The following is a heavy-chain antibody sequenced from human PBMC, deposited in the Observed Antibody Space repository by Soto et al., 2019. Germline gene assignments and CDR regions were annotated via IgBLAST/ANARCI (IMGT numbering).Heavy chain of an antibody. V-gene: IGHV1-69*02. J-gene: IGHJ4*02. Sequence: QVQLVQSGAEVKKPGSSLKVSCKASGGTFSSYTISWVRQAPGPGLEWMGRIIPILGIENYAQKFPGRVRITADKSTSKPYMDLSSVRSEEMAVYSCASEDGPAYCGGVWYSWGQGPLDTVSS. CDR1: GGTFSSYT. D-gene: IGHD2-21*01. CDR3: ASEDGPAYCGGVWYS. CDR2: IIPILGIE.